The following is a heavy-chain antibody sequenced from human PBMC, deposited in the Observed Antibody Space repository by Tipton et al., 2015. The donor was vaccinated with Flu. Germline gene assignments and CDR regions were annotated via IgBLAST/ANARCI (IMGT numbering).Heavy chain of an antibody. V-gene: IGHV4-61*01. J-gene: IGHJ6*03. Sequence: TLSLTCTVSGGSVSSGSYYWSWIRQPPGKGLEWIGYIYYSGSTNYNPSLKSRVTISVDTSKNQFSLKLSSVTAADTAVYYCARETEQYQLPITYYYYYYYMDVWGKGTTVTVSS. CDR3: ARETEQYQLPITYYYYYYYMDV. CDR1: GGSVSSGSYY. D-gene: IGHD2-2*01. CDR2: IYYSGST.